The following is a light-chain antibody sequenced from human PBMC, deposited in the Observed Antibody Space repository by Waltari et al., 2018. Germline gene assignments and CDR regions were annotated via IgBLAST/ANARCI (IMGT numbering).Light chain of an antibody. CDR3: QQTYITPRT. V-gene: IGKV1-39*01. CDR1: QTITNY. J-gene: IGKJ1*01. Sequence: TDRSSQTITNYLKWYQQKSGKAPRLLIYGASNLQCGVPSRFRGSGSVTDFTLTISNLQPEDFTTYYCQQTYITPRTFGQGTKVEIK. CDR2: GAS.